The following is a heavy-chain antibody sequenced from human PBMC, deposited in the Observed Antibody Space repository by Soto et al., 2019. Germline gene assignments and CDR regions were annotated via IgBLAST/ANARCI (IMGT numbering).Heavy chain of an antibody. Sequence: GASVKVSCKASGYTFTSYYMHWVRQAPGQGLEWMGIINPSGGSTSYAQKFQGRVTMTRDMSTSTVYMELSSLRSEDTAVYYCARDPADFWSGYYTKSRYYYGMDVWGQGTTVTVSS. J-gene: IGHJ6*02. CDR3: ARDPADFWSGYYTKSRYYYGMDV. CDR1: GYTFTSYY. D-gene: IGHD3-3*01. CDR2: INPSGGST. V-gene: IGHV1-46*01.